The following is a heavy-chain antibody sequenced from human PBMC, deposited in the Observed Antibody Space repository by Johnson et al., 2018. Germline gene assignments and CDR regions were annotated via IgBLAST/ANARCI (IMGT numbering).Heavy chain of an antibody. D-gene: IGHD1-26*01. J-gene: IGHJ5*02. CDR1: GLTFSDFS. V-gene: IGHV3-73*01. CDR2: IRSKTYNYAT. Sequence: VQLQESGGGLVQPGGSLKLSCVVSGLTFSDFSLHGVRQASGKGLEWVGRIRSKTYNYATVYGASVKGRFTLTSDDSKNTTFLQMNSLKTEDTAIYYCMPREFAVGTTASWGQGSLVTVSS. CDR3: MPREFAVGTTAS.